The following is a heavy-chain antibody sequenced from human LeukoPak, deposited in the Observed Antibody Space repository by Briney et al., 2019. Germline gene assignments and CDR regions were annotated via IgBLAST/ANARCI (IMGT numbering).Heavy chain of an antibody. J-gene: IGHJ4*02. V-gene: IGHV3-33*01. CDR2: IWYDGSNK. CDR1: GFTFSSYG. D-gene: IGHD2-2*01. CDR3: ARAGEVESQQTSSFDY. Sequence: GRSLGLSCAASGFTFSSYGMHWVRQAPGKGLEWVAVIWYDGSNKYYADSVKGRFTISRDNSKNTLYLQMNSLRAEDTAVYYCARAGEVESQQTSSFDYWGQGTLVTVSS.